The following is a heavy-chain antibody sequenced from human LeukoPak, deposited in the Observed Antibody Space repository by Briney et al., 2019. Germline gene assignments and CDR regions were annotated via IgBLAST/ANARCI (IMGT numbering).Heavy chain of an antibody. CDR2: INPRGGSS. CDR3: ARAPHLPYMSRGFGAWFDP. J-gene: IGHJ5*02. CDR1: GYIFTSYY. D-gene: IGHD3-10*01. Sequence: GASVKVSCKASGYIFTSYYMHWVRQAPGQGLEWMGIINPRGGSSSYAQKFQGRVTMTRDTSTSTVYMELSSLRSEDTAVYYCARAPHLPYMSRGFGAWFDPWGQGTLVTVSS. V-gene: IGHV1-46*01.